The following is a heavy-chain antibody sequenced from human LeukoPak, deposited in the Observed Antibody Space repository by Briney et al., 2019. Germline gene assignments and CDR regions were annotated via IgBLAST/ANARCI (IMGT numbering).Heavy chain of an antibody. Sequence: TSETLSLTCSVSGDSISTSSSYGGWIRQPPGKGLGWIGSIYYSGSTYYNPSLKSRLHISVDTSKNQFSLNLTSVSAPDRACHLRAIARGLCYFYTWGEGT. CDR3: AIARGLCYFYT. CDR2: IYYSGST. D-gene: IGHD2-8*02. J-gene: IGHJ5*02. V-gene: IGHV4-39*07. CDR1: GDSISTSSSY.